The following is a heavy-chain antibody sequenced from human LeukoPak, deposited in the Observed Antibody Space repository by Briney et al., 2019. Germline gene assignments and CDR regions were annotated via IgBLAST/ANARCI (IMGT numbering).Heavy chain of an antibody. CDR2: ISWNSGSI. CDR1: GFTFDDYA. CDR3: AKDLIGSSGNFDY. J-gene: IGHJ4*02. D-gene: IGHD3-22*01. V-gene: IGHV3-9*01. Sequence: GGSLRLSCAASGFTFDDYAMPWVRQAPGKGLEWVSGISWNSGSIGYADSVQGRFTISRDNAKNSLYLQMNSLRAEDTALYYCAKDLIGSSGNFDYWGQGTLVTVSS.